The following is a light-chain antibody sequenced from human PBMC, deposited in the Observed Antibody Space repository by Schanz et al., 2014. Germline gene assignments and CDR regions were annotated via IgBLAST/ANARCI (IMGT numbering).Light chain of an antibody. Sequence: EIVLTQSPGTLSLSPGERATLSCRASQSVSNSYVAWYQQKPGQSPRLLIYGAASRATGIPDRFSGSGSGTDFTLTISRLEPEDFAVYYCQQYGSSPLTFGGGTKVEIK. CDR2: GAA. J-gene: IGKJ4*01. CDR3: QQYGSSPLT. V-gene: IGKV3-20*01. CDR1: QSVSNSY.